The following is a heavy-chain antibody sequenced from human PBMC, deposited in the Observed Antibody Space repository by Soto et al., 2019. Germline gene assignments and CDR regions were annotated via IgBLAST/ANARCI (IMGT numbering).Heavy chain of an antibody. CDR2: ISSSGSTI. V-gene: IGHV3-11*01. CDR1: GFTFSDYY. Sequence: QVQLVESGGGLVKPGGSLRLSCAASGFTFSDYYMSWIRQAPGKGLEWVSYISSSGSTIYYADSVKGRFTISRDNAKNLLYLHMNLLRSEDTAVYYCARYRSVLIAARPLIYWGQGTLVTVSS. CDR3: ARYRSVLIAARPLIY. J-gene: IGHJ4*02. D-gene: IGHD6-25*01.